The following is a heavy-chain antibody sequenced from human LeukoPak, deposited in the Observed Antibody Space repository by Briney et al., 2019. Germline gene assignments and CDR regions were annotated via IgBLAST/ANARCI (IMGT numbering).Heavy chain of an antibody. Sequence: TSETLSLTCAVYGGSFSGYYWSWIRQPPGKGLEWIGEINQSGGTNYNPSLKSRVTISIDTSKNQFSLNLSSVTAADTAVYYCASSTSGYYYYMDVWGKGTTVTVSS. CDR1: GGSFSGYY. V-gene: IGHV4-34*01. CDR3: ASSTSGYYYYMDV. D-gene: IGHD2-2*01. CDR2: INQSGGT. J-gene: IGHJ6*03.